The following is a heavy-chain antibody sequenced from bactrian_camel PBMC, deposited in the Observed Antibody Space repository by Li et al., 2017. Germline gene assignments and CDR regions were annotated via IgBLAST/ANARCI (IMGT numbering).Heavy chain of an antibody. J-gene: IGHJ6*01. V-gene: IGHV3S53*01. CDR1: GGTASRYC. CDR3: AAESDYCHYGSDFDY. Sequence: QVQLVESGGGSVQAGGSLRLSCAASGGTASRYCMGWFRQAPGKDSEGVATFDTDGSTSYADSVKGRFTISRDNRENTVYLEMNNLKPEDTAMYYCAAESDYCHYGSDFDYWGQGTQVTVS. CDR2: FDTDGST. D-gene: IGHD3*01.